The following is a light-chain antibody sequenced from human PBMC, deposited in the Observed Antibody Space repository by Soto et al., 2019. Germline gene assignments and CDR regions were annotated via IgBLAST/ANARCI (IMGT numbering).Light chain of an antibody. V-gene: IGKV3-20*01. CDR1: QSVSSSY. Sequence: EIGLTQSPGTLSLSPWEGATHSCRASQSVSSSYIAWYQQRPGQTPSLLIYGASTRATGIPDRFSGSGSGTHFTLTISRLEPGDFAVYYCQHFGGTTFTFGQGTRLEIK. CDR3: QHFGGTTFT. J-gene: IGKJ5*01. CDR2: GAS.